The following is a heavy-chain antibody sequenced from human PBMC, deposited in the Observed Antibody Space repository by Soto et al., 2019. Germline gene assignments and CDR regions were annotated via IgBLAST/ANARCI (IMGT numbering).Heavy chain of an antibody. CDR1: GASISSGDYY. Sequence: QVQLQESGPGLVKPSQTLSLTCTVSGASISSGDYYWSWIRQTPGKGLEWIGYIHYSGSTYDSPSLKSRITLSVDTSKNQFSLNLSSVTAADTAVYYCAREVRAMAPRRWFDPWGQGTLVTVSS. J-gene: IGHJ5*02. CDR3: AREVRAMAPRRWFDP. V-gene: IGHV4-30-4*01. CDR2: IHYSGST. D-gene: IGHD5-18*01.